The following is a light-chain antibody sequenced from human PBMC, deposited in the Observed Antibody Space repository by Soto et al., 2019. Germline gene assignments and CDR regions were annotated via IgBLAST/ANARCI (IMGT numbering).Light chain of an antibody. CDR3: HSYGSSLSGVV. CDR1: SSNIGAGYD. J-gene: IGLJ2*01. CDR2: GNT. Sequence: QSVLTQPPSVSGAPGQRVTISCAGSSSNIGAGYDVHWYQQFPGTAPKLLIYGNTNRPSGVPDRFSGSKSGTSASLAITGLEAEDEADYYCHSYGSSLSGVVFGGGTKLTVL. V-gene: IGLV1-40*01.